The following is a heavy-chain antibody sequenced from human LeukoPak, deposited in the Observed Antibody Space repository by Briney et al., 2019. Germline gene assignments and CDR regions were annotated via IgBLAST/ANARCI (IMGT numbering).Heavy chain of an antibody. D-gene: IGHD1-26*01. Sequence: PGGSLRLSCAASGFTFSSYGMSWVRQAPGKGLEWVSAISGSGGSTYYADSVKGRFTISRDNSKNTLYLQMNSLRAEDTAVYYCAKSNRRRLVGATGGFDYWGQGTLVTVSS. CDR1: GFTFSSYG. CDR3: AKSNRRRLVGATGGFDY. V-gene: IGHV3-23*01. J-gene: IGHJ4*02. CDR2: ISGSGGST.